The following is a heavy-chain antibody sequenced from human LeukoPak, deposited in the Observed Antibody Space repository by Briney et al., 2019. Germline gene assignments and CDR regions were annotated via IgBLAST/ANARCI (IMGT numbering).Heavy chain of an antibody. CDR2: INWSGGST. D-gene: IGHD6-19*01. CDR1: GFTFDDYG. Sequence: GGSLRLSCAASGFTFDDYGMSWVRQAPGKGPEWVSGINWSGGSTGYADSVRGRFAISRDNAKNSLYLQMNSLRAEDTAVYYCARDSSGWHPLDYWGQGTLVTVSS. J-gene: IGHJ4*02. CDR3: ARDSSGWHPLDY. V-gene: IGHV3-20*04.